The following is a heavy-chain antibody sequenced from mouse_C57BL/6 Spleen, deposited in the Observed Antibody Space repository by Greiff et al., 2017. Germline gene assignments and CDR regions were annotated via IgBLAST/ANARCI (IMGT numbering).Heavy chain of an antibody. J-gene: IGHJ1*03. Sequence: EVQLQESGGGLVQPGGSLSLSCAASGFTFTDYYMSWVRQPPGKALEWLGFIRNKANGYTTEYSASVKGRFTISRDNSQSILYLQMNALRAEDSATYYCARYYYGSSYGGYFDVWGTGTTVTVSS. CDR1: GFTFTDYY. CDR2: IRNKANGYTT. V-gene: IGHV7-3*01. CDR3: ARYYYGSSYGGYFDV. D-gene: IGHD1-1*01.